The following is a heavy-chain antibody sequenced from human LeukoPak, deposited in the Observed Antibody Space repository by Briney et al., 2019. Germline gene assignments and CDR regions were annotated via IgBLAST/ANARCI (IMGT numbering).Heavy chain of an antibody. V-gene: IGHV1-18*01. CDR1: GYTFTSYG. D-gene: IGHD3-9*01. Sequence: GASVKVSCKASGYTFTSYGISWVRQAPGQGLEWMGWISAYNGNTNYAQKLQGRVTMTTDTSTSTAYMELRSLRSDDTAVYYCARVPRDVPAIRHFPKDAFDIWGQGTMVTVSS. J-gene: IGHJ3*02. CDR3: ARVPRDVPAIRHFPKDAFDI. CDR2: ISAYNGNT.